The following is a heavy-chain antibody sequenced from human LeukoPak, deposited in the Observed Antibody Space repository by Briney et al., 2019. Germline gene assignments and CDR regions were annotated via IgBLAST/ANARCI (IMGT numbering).Heavy chain of an antibody. CDR2: ISAYNGNT. D-gene: IGHD3-3*01. J-gene: IGHJ4*02. V-gene: IGHV1-18*01. Sequence: ASVKVSCKASGYTFTSYGISWVRQAPGQGLEWMGWISAYNGNTNYAQKLQGRVTMTTDTSTSTAYMVLRSLRSDDTAVYYCASGSITIFGVVIWGHFDYWGQGTLVTVSS. CDR3: ASGSITIFGVVIWGHFDY. CDR1: GYTFTSYG.